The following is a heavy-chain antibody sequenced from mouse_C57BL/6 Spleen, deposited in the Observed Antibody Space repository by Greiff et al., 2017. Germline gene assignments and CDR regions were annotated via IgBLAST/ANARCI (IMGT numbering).Heavy chain of an antibody. CDR2: IYPGSGST. D-gene: IGHD2-4*01. CDR3: ARYRYDYAIGY. V-gene: IGHV1-55*01. Sequence: QVQLQQPGAELVKPGASVKMSCKASGYTFTSYWITWVKQRPGQGLEWIGDIYPGSGSTNYNEKFKSKATLTVDTSSSTAYMQPSSLTSEDSAFYDCARYRYDYAIGYWGQGTPLTVSS. J-gene: IGHJ2*01. CDR1: GYTFTSYW.